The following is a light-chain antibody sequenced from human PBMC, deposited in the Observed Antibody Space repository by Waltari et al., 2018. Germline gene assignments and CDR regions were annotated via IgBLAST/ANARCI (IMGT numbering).Light chain of an antibody. CDR2: DAS. CDR1: QSVSSY. Sequence: EVVFTQSPATLSVSPREIATRSCRASQSVSSYLAWYQQKPGQAPRLLIYDASTRATGIPARFSGSGSGTDFTLTISSLESEDFAVYYCQQRSNWPPTFGPGTKVDIK. J-gene: IGKJ3*01. CDR3: QQRSNWPPT. V-gene: IGKV3-11*01.